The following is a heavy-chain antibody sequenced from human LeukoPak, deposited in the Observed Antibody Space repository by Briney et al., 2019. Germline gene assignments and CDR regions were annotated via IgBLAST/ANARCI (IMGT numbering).Heavy chain of an antibody. V-gene: IGHV3-74*01. CDR2: INTDGSST. Sequence: GGSLRLSCAASGFTFSSYWMHWVRQAPGKGLVWVSRINTDGSSTSYADSVKGRFTISRDNAKNTLYLQMNSLRAEDTAVYYCAYGIAGATRGYWGQGTLVTVSS. CDR1: GFTFSSYW. CDR3: AYGIAGATRGY. D-gene: IGHD1-26*01. J-gene: IGHJ4*02.